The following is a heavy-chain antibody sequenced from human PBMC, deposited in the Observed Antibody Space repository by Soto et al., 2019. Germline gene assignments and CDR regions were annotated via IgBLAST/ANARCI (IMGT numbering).Heavy chain of an antibody. V-gene: IGHV1-18*01. CDR3: ARYNWNYLYYYGMDV. D-gene: IGHD1-7*01. CDR1: GYTFTSYG. J-gene: IGHJ6*02. CDR2: ISAYNGNT. Sequence: GSVKVSCKASGYTFTSYGISWVRQAPGQWLEWMGWISAYNGNTNYAQKLQGRVTMTTDTSTSTAYMELRSLRSDDTAVYYCARYNWNYLYYYGMDVWGQGTTVTVSS.